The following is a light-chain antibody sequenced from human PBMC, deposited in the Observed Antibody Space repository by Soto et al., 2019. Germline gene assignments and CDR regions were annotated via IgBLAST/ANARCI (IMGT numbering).Light chain of an antibody. Sequence: DVQMTQSPSSLSASVGDSVTITCRARQDVAASLAWYQLKPGEAPKLLIYDVSNLESGVPSRFSGSGSGTEFSLTIRSLHPDDFATYYCQQYDYSRTFGQGTKVEIK. J-gene: IGKJ1*01. V-gene: IGKV1-5*01. CDR2: DVS. CDR3: QQYDYSRT. CDR1: QDVAAS.